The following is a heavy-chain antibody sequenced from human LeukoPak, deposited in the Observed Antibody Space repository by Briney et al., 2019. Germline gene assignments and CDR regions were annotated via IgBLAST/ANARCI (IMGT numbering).Heavy chain of an antibody. CDR1: GGTFSSYT. CDR2: IIPILGVA. Sequence: SVKVSCKASGGTFSSYTISWVRQAPGQGLEWMGRIIPILGVANYAQKFQGRVTITADKSTSTAYMELSSLRSEDTAVYYCARTGYCSSISCYAWFDPWGQGTLVTVSS. D-gene: IGHD2-2*01. CDR3: ARTGYCSSISCYAWFDP. J-gene: IGHJ5*02. V-gene: IGHV1-69*02.